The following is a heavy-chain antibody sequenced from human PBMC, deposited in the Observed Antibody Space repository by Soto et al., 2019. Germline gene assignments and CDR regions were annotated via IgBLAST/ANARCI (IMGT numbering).Heavy chain of an antibody. V-gene: IGHV2-5*02. Sequence: QITLKESGPTLVRPTQTLTLTCTFSGFSLSTSGVGVGWIRQPPGKALEWLALIYWDDDERYSPSLKSRLTLTKDTSKNQVVLTMTNMDPVDTATYYCAHSRCGGDCLQSYSSHYYYGMDVWGQGTTVTVSS. J-gene: IGHJ6*02. CDR3: AHSRCGGDCLQSYSSHYYYGMDV. CDR2: IYWDDDE. D-gene: IGHD2-21*02. CDR1: GFSLSTSGVG.